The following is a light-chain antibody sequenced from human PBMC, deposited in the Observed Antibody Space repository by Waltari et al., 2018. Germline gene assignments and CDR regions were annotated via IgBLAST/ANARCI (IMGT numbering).Light chain of an antibody. V-gene: IGKV3D-20*02. Sequence: EVVLTQSPGTLSLAAGERATLSCRASHKVATNYFAWYQQKPGQSPGLLIDKTTMRAAGVPDRVSASGFGKDFSLNIEMLEPEDSAVYFCQQLGGAPMDTFGQGTKLEI. CDR3: QQLGGAPMDT. CDR1: HKVATNY. J-gene: IGKJ2*01. CDR2: KTT.